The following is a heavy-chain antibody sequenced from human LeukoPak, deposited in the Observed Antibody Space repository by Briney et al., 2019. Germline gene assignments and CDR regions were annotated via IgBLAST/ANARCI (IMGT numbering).Heavy chain of an antibody. Sequence: GGSLRLSCAASGFTFSSYAMSWVRQAPGKGLEWVSAISGGGGSTYYADSVKGRFTISRDNSKNTLYLQMNSLRAEDTAVYYCAKDQYIGSYYYFDYWGQGTLVTVSS. V-gene: IGHV3-23*01. CDR3: AKDQYIGSYYYFDY. CDR1: GFTFSSYA. J-gene: IGHJ4*02. CDR2: ISGGGGST. D-gene: IGHD1-26*01.